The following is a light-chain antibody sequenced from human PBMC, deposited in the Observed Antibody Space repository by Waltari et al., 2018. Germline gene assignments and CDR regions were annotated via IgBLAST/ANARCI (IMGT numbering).Light chain of an antibody. CDR2: AAS. V-gene: IGKV1-9*01. CDR3: QHHHIYPFT. J-gene: IGKJ3*01. Sequence: IQLTQSPSSLSASVGDRVTITCRASQGISSYLAWYQQKPGKAPNLLIYAASTLQSGVPSRFSGSGSGTDFTLTISSLQPEDSATYYCQHHHIYPFTFGPGTKVDIK. CDR1: QGISSY.